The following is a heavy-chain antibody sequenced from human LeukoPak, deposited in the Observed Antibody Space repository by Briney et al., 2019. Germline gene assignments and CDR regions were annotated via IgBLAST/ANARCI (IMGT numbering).Heavy chain of an antibody. CDR3: ARLSGYCSGGSCPNWFDP. V-gene: IGHV1-69*06. Sequence: GSSVKVSCKASGGTFSSYAISWVRQAPGQGLEWMGGIIPIFGTANYAQKFQGRVTITADKSTSTAYMELSSLRSEDTAVYYCARLSGYCSGGSCPNWFDPLGPGNPGHRLL. CDR2: IIPIFGTA. CDR1: GGTFSSYA. D-gene: IGHD2-15*01. J-gene: IGHJ5*02.